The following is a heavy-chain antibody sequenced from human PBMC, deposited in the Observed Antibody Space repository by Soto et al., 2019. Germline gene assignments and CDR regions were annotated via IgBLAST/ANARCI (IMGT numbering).Heavy chain of an antibody. CDR2: VSGTGETT. Sequence: GGSLRLSCAASGFTFSDYTMLWVRQAPGQGLQWVSSVSGTGETTFYTESVRGRFSISRDNSKNTLYLQMNSLRAEDTAVYYCAEGPGIAAAGKNFDYWGQGTLVTVYS. CDR1: GFTFSDYT. J-gene: IGHJ4*02. V-gene: IGHV3-23*01. CDR3: AEGPGIAAAGKNFDY. D-gene: IGHD6-13*01.